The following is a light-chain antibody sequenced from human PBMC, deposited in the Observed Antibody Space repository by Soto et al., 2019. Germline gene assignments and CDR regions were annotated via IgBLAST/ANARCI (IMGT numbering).Light chain of an antibody. Sequence: QLVLTQSPSVSASLGASVKLTCTLSSGHSSYAIAWHQQQPEKGPRYLMKLNSDGSHSKGDGIPDRFSGSNSGAERYLTISSLQSEDEADYYCQTWGTGPWVFGGGTKLTVL. J-gene: IGLJ3*02. CDR1: SGHSSYA. CDR2: LNSDGSH. CDR3: QTWGTGPWV. V-gene: IGLV4-69*01.